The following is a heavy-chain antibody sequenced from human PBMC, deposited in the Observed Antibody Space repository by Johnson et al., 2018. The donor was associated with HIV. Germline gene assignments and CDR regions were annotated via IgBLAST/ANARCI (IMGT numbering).Heavy chain of an antibody. CDR3: AKTYYDFWSGYYGAFDI. D-gene: IGHD3-3*01. V-gene: IGHV3-66*02. J-gene: IGHJ3*02. CDR2: IYSGGST. Sequence: VQLVESGGGLVQPGGSLRLSCAASGFTVSSNYMSWVRQAPGKGLEWVSVIYSGGSTYYADSVKGRFTISRDNSNNTLYLQMNSLRAEDTAVYYCAKTYYDFWSGYYGAFDIWGQGTMVTVSS. CDR1: GFTVSSNY.